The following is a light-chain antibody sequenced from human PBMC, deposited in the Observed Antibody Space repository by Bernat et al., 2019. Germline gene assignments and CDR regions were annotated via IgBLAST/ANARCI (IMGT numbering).Light chain of an antibody. J-gene: IGLJ2*01. V-gene: IGLV3-1*01. CDR3: QGWDRNNVV. CDR2: QDT. CDR1: KLGDKY. Sequence: SYELTQPPSVSVSPGQTASIACSGDKLGDKYACWYQQKPGQSPVLVIYQDTKRPSGIPERFSGSNSGNTATLTISGTQAMDEADYYCQGWDRNNVVFGGGTKLTVL.